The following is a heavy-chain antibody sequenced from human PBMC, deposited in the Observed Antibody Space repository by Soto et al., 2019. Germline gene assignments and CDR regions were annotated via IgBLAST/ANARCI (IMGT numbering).Heavy chain of an antibody. CDR1: EFTLSTYW. CDR2: INEDGTRT. Sequence: EVQLVESGGELVQPGGSLRLSCVGAEFTLSTYWMHWVRQAPGRGLVWVSRINEDGTRTVYADSVKGRFTISRDDATNTLYLQLNSLRAEDTAVFYCARADSNLDAFDVWGQGTIVTVSS. V-gene: IGHV3-74*01. CDR3: ARADSNLDAFDV. D-gene: IGHD4-4*01. J-gene: IGHJ3*01.